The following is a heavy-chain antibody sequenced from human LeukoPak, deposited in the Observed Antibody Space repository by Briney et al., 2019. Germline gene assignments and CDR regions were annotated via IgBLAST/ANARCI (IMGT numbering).Heavy chain of an antibody. CDR1: GFTFSSYS. CDR2: ISSSSSTI. V-gene: IGHV3-48*04. CDR3: ARDPSDIVGDY. D-gene: IGHD2-15*01. Sequence: GGSLRLSCAASGFTFSSYSMNWVRQAPGKGLEWVSYISSSSSTIYYADSVKGRFTISRDNAKNSLYLQMNSLRAEDTAVYYCARDPSDIVGDYWGQGTLVTVSS. J-gene: IGHJ4*02.